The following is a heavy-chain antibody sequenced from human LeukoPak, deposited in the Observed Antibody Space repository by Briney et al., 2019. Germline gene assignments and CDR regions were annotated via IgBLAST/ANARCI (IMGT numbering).Heavy chain of an antibody. Sequence: ASVKVSCKASGYTFTSYYMHWVRQAPGQGLEWMGIINPSGGSTSYAQKFQGRVTMARDTSTSTVYMELSSLRSEDTAVYYCARIAVAGTSDDYWGQGTLVTVSS. CDR1: GYTFTSYY. CDR3: ARIAVAGTSDDY. J-gene: IGHJ4*02. V-gene: IGHV1-46*03. D-gene: IGHD6-19*01. CDR2: INPSGGST.